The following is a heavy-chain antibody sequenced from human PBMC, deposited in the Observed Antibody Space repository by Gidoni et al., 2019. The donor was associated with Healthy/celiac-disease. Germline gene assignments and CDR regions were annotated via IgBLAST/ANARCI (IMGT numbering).Heavy chain of an antibody. CDR1: GFTFSGSA. J-gene: IGHJ6*02. CDR2: LRSKANSYAT. Sequence: EVQLVESGGGLVQPGGSLKLSCAASGFTFSGSALHWVRQASGKGLEWVGRLRSKANSYATAYAASVKGRFTISRDDSKNTAYLQMNSLKTEDTAVYYCTSYDFWSGYHRSGGMDVWGQGTTVTVSS. D-gene: IGHD3-3*01. V-gene: IGHV3-73*02. CDR3: TSYDFWSGYHRSGGMDV.